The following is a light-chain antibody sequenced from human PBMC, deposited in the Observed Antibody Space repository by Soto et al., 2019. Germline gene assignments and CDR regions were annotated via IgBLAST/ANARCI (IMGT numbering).Light chain of an antibody. Sequence: EIVLTQSPSTLSLSQGERATLSCRASQTVVSYYLAWYQQKPGQSPRLLIHGASTRATGIPDRFSGSGSGTDFTLTISRLEPEDFAVYYCQHYAPSSITFGQGTRLEI. V-gene: IGKV3-20*01. CDR1: QTVVSYY. CDR3: QHYAPSSIT. CDR2: GAS. J-gene: IGKJ5*01.